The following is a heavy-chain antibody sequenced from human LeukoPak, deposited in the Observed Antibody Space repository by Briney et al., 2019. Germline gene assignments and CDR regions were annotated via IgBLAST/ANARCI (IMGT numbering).Heavy chain of an antibody. V-gene: IGHV3-7*01. CDR2: IKQDGSER. J-gene: IGHJ5*02. CDR1: GFTFSSYS. Sequence: GGSLRLSCAASGFTFSSYSMNWVRQAPGKGLEWVANIKQDGSERDYVDSVKGRFTISRDNAKNSLYLQMNSLRAEDTAVYYCARRRGSTYNWFDPWGQGTLVTVSS. CDR3: ARRRGSTYNWFDP. D-gene: IGHD1-26*01.